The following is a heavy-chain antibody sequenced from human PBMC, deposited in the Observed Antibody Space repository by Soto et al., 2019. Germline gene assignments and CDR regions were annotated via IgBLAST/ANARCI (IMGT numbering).Heavy chain of an antibody. CDR1: GFTFSSYA. D-gene: IGHD3-16*02. CDR2: ISYDGSNK. CDR3: AEALDYDYVWGSYRRIAPDFDY. J-gene: IGHJ4*02. V-gene: IGHV3-30-3*02. Sequence: GGSLRLSCAASGFTFSSYAIHWVRQAPGKGLEWVAVISYDGSNKYYADSVKGRFTISRDNSKNTLYLQMNSLRAEDTAVYYCAEALDYDYVWGSYRRIAPDFDYWGQGTLVTVSS.